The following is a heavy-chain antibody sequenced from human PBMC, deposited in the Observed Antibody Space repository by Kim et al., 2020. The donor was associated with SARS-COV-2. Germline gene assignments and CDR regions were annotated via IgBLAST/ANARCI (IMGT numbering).Heavy chain of an antibody. V-gene: IGHV4-59*01. D-gene: IGHD1-1*01. J-gene: IGHJ6*02. CDR1: GGSIRSFF. Sequence: SETLSLTCGVSGGSIRSFFWTWIRQPPGKGLEWIGNIHYTGNTNYNPSLESRLTFAVDTSKSQFSLKLRSVTSADTAIYYCARGTGKVLNYGMDVWGQRTTVIVSS. CDR3: ARGTGKVLNYGMDV. CDR2: IHYTGNT.